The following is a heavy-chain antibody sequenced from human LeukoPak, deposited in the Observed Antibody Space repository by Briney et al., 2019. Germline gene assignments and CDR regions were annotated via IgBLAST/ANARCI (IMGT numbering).Heavy chain of an antibody. CDR1: GGSISSGGYS. J-gene: IGHJ4*02. Sequence: SQTLSLTCSASGGSISSGGYSWSWIRQPPGKGLEWIGYIYHSGSTYYNPSLKSRFTISVVRSKNQFSLKLSSVTAADTAVYYCARVLYYDSSGPTFDYWGQGTLVTVSS. CDR2: IYHSGST. CDR3: ARVLYYDSSGPTFDY. D-gene: IGHD3-22*01. V-gene: IGHV4-30-2*01.